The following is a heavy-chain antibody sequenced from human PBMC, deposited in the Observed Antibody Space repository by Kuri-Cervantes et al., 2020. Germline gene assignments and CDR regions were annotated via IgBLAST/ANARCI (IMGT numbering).Heavy chain of an antibody. D-gene: IGHD4-17*01. CDR2: IYHSGST. CDR3: ARVGDGDYVHD. CDR1: GGSISSYY. J-gene: IGHJ4*02. Sequence: SETLSLTCTVSGGSISSYYWSWIRQPPGKGLEWIGYIYHSGSTYYNPSLKSRVTISVDTSKNQFSLKLSSVTAADTAVYYCARVGDGDYVHDWGQGTLVTVSS. V-gene: IGHV4-59*01.